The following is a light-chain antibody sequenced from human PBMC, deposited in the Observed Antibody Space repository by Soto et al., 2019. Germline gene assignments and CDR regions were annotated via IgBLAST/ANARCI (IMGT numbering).Light chain of an antibody. J-gene: IGKJ3*01. CDR2: AAS. V-gene: IGKV1-39*01. CDR1: QSITSY. Sequence: DIQMTQSPSSLSASVGDRVTITCRASQSITSYLNWYQHKPGKAPKLLIYAASILQTGVPSRFPGSGSGTDFTLTITSLQPEDFATYDCQQSYRTPRTFGPGTKVDIK. CDR3: QQSYRTPRT.